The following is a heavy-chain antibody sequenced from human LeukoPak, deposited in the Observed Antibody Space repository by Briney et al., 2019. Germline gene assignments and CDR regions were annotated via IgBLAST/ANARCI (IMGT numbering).Heavy chain of an antibody. J-gene: IGHJ4*02. Sequence: GGSLRLSCAASGFTFSSYGMHWVRQAPGKGLEWVAVISYDGSNKYYADSVKGRFTISRDNSKNTLYLQMNSLRAEDTAVYYCARGASSGSYLFDYWGQGTLVTVSS. CDR3: ARGASSGSYLFDY. CDR2: ISYDGSNK. CDR1: GFTFSSYG. D-gene: IGHD3-10*01. V-gene: IGHV3-30*03.